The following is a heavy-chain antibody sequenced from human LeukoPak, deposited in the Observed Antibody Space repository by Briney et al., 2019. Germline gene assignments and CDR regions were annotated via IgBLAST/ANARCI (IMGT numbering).Heavy chain of an antibody. CDR3: ARDGGDYGDFGHD. D-gene: IGHD4-17*01. CDR2: ISSSSSYI. V-gene: IGHV3-21*01. Sequence: GGSLRLSCAASGFTFSSYSMNWVRQAPGKGLEWVSSISSSSSYIYYADSVKGRFTISRDNAKNSLYLQMNSLRAEDTAVYYCARDGGDYGDFGHDWGQGTLVTVSS. J-gene: IGHJ4*02. CDR1: GFTFSSYS.